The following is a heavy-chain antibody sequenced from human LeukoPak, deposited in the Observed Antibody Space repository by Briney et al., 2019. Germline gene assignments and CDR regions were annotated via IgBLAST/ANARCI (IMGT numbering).Heavy chain of an antibody. D-gene: IGHD6-13*01. Sequence: SETLSLTCTVSGGSIRGYYWSWIRQPPGRGLEYIGYIYYSGIPNHNPSLKRRTTISEDNPKNQFSLRLNSVTAADTAMYYCARVVGAAAPPDYWGQGTLVTVSS. V-gene: IGHV4-59*01. CDR3: ARVVGAAAPPDY. CDR1: GGSIRGYY. J-gene: IGHJ4*02. CDR2: IYYSGIP.